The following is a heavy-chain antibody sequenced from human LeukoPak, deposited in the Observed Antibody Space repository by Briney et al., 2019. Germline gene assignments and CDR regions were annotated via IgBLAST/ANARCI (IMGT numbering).Heavy chain of an antibody. CDR1: GFIFNTYG. CDR2: ISNDGGGT. V-gene: IGHV3-23*01. CDR3: AKGSSGYFADL. Sequence: PGGSLRLSCAASGFIFNTYGLIWVRQAPGKGLEWVSAISNDGGGTQYADFVEGRFTISRDNSKNTLFLQMSSLRAEDTALYYCAKGSSGYFADLWGQGTLVTVSS. J-gene: IGHJ5*02. D-gene: IGHD3-22*01.